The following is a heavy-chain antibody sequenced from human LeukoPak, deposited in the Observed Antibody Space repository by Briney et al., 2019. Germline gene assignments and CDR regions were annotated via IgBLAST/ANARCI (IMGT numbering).Heavy chain of an antibody. CDR2: ISGSGGST. J-gene: IGHJ6*03. D-gene: IGHD6-19*01. V-gene: IGHV3-23*01. CDR3: AKDQGVAGTWYYYYYMDV. Sequence: GGSLRLSCAASGFTVSNNYMSWVRQAPGKGLEWVSAISGSGGSTYYADSVKGRFTISRDNSKNTLYLQMNSLRAEDTAVYYCAKDQGVAGTWYYYYYMDVWGKGTTVTVSS. CDR1: GFTVSNNY.